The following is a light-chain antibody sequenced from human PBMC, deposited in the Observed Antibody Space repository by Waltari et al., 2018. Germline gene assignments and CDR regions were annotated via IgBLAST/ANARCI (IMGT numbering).Light chain of an antibody. CDR1: QSISSN. CDR3: QQYNNWPRA. Sequence: EPVMTPSPATLAASAGERAILSCRASQSISSNLAWYQQKPGQAPRLLIYGASTRATGIPARFSGSGSGTEFTLTISSLQSEDFAVYYCQQYNNWPRAFGQGTKVEIK. CDR2: GAS. J-gene: IGKJ1*01. V-gene: IGKV3-15*01.